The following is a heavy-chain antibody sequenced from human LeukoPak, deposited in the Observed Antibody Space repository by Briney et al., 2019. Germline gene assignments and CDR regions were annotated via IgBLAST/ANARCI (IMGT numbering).Heavy chain of an antibody. D-gene: IGHD3-22*01. V-gene: IGHV4-59*05. Sequence: SETLSLTCTVSGGSLSSYYLSWIRQPPGKGLEWVGSIYYSGSTYYNPSLKSRVTISVDTSKNQFSLKLSSVTAADTAVYYCARQVSYDSSGPTASFGHWGQGTLVTVSS. CDR3: ARQVSYDSSGPTASFGH. CDR1: GGSLSSYY. J-gene: IGHJ4*02. CDR2: IYYSGST.